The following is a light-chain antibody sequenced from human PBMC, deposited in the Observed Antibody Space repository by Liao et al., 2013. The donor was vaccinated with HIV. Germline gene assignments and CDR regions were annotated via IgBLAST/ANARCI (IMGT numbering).Light chain of an antibody. J-gene: IGLJ3*02. CDR3: QSADSSGTCPV. CDR2: KDS. CDR1: IGSKS. V-gene: IGLV3-25*03. Sequence: SYVLTQPPSVSVAPGKTASLTCGGNYIGSKSVHWYQQKPGQAPVLLIYKDSERPSGIPERFSGSSSGTTVTLTISGVQAEDEADYYCQSADSSGTCPVFGGGTKLTVL.